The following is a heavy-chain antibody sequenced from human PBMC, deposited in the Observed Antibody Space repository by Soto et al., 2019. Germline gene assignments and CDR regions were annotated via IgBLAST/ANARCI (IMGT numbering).Heavy chain of an antibody. Sequence: PSETLSLTCSVSGGSFRDHYWTWIRQPPGKVLEWIGYISYSGYTNYKPSLKSRLTMSVDMAKNQFSLKLNSLTAADTAVYYCARTTEKDGKEGLDYWGQGTLVTVSS. CDR3: ARTTEKDGKEGLDY. CDR2: ISYSGYT. V-gene: IGHV4-59*11. CDR1: GGSFRDHY. J-gene: IGHJ4*02. D-gene: IGHD4-4*01.